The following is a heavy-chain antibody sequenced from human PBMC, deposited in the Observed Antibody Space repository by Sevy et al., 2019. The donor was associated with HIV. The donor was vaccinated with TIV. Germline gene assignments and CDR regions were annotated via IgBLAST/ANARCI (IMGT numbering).Heavy chain of an antibody. J-gene: IGHJ4*02. CDR2: ISAYSGDP. D-gene: IGHD2-2*01. Sequence: ASVKVSCKTFGYTFKTYGISWVRQAPGQGLEWMGWISAYSGDPNFAQKFQGRVTMTTDTSTSTAYMELSSLRSDDTAVYFCARDKAQGVVIIPGSMWGGVDYWGQGTVVTVSS. CDR3: ARDKAQGVVIIPGSMWGGVDY. CDR1: GYTFKTYG. V-gene: IGHV1-18*01.